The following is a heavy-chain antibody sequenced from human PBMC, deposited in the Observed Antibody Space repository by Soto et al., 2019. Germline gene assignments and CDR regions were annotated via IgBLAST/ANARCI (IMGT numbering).Heavy chain of an antibody. V-gene: IGHV2-5*02. J-gene: IGHJ6*02. Sequence: SGPTLVNPKQTVTLTCTFSGFSLSTRRVGVGWIRQPPGKALEWLALIYWDDDKRYSPSLKSRLTITKDTSKNQVVLTMTNMEPVDTATYHCAHRNTAMESYGMDVWGQGTTVTV. CDR1: GFSLSTRRVG. CDR2: IYWDDDK. CDR3: AHRNTAMESYGMDV. D-gene: IGHD5-18*01.